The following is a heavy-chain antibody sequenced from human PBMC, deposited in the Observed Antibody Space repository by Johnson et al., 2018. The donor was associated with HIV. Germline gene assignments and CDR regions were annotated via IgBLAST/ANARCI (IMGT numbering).Heavy chain of an antibody. J-gene: IGHJ3*02. CDR2: IKSKTDGGTT. V-gene: IGHV3-15*01. Sequence: MQLVESGGGLVKPGGSLRLSCAASGFTFSNAWMSWVRQAPGKGLEWVGRIKSKTDGGTTDYAAPVKGRFTISRDDSKNTLYLQMNSLRVEDTAVYYCARGSRYTYDNDDAYLLHAFDIWGQGTTVTVSS. D-gene: IGHD3-22*01. CDR3: ARGSRYTYDNDDAYLLHAFDI. CDR1: GFTFSNAW.